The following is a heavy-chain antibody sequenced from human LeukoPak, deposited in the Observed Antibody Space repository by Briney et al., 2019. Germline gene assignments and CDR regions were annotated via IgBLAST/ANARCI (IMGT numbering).Heavy chain of an antibody. D-gene: IGHD3-22*01. CDR1: GYIFTTHY. CDR2: INPSGGST. CDR3: ASLFSSGPLGGP. V-gene: IGHV1-46*01. J-gene: IGHJ5*02. Sequence: ASVKVSCKASGYIFTTHYMHWVRQAPGQGLEWMGIINPSGGSTSYAQKFQGRVTMTRDTSTSTVYMELSSLRSEDTAVYYCASLFSSGPLGGPWGQGTLVTVSS.